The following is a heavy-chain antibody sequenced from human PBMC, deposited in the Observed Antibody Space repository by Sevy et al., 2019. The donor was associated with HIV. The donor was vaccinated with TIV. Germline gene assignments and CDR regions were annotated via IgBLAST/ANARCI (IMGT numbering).Heavy chain of an antibody. D-gene: IGHD2-2*01. CDR1: GFTFNNYV. CDR2: ISHGGGTT. CDR3: ARRYLPSAPPALDY. Sequence: GGSLRLSCAASGFTFNNYVMNWVRQAPGKGLEWVSVISHGGGTTYYADSVKGRFTISRYDSKDTVYLEMNSLRAEDTAVYYCARRYLPSAPPALDYWGQGTLVTVSS. V-gene: IGHV3-23*01. J-gene: IGHJ4*02.